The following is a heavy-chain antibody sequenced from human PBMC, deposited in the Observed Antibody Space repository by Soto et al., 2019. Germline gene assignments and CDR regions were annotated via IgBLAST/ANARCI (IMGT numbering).Heavy chain of an antibody. CDR1: XFNXXDYN. CDR2: ITATTGIT. Sequence: EVQLVXXXGXXXQXXXSXXLXXAAXXFNXXDYNXNWVXQAPGKGLEWVSHITATTGITYYADSVKGRFTISXXXPXNXLSLQINSLRDEDTALYYCVRAACGDCYGYGYWGQXTLVIVSS. J-gene: IGHJ4*02. V-gene: IGHV3-48*02. CDR3: VRAACGDCYGYGY. D-gene: IGHD5-18*01.